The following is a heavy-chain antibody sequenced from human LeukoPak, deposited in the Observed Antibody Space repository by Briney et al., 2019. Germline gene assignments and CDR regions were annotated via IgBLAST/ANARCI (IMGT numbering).Heavy chain of an antibody. Sequence: SETLSLTCTVSGGSISSSSYYWGWIRQPPGKGLEWIGSIYYSGSTYYNPSLKSRVTISVDTSKNQFSLKLSSVTAADTAVYYCATQHWELLPVGWGQGTLVTVSS. D-gene: IGHD1-26*01. CDR1: GGSISSSSYY. V-gene: IGHV4-39*01. CDR2: IYYSGST. CDR3: ATQHWELLPVG. J-gene: IGHJ4*02.